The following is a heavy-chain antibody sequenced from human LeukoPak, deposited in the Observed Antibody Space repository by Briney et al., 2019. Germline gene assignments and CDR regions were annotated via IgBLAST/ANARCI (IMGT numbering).Heavy chain of an antibody. CDR1: GFTFRSSW. V-gene: IGHV3-74*01. J-gene: IGHJ6*02. Sequence: PGGSLRLSCAASGFTFRSSWMASVRQARGKGLVWDSRINSDGSSTSCADSVKGRIFMCRDNTKNTMYLQMNSLRAEDTAVYYCARVERYSGYDRRTKIYYYYGMDVWGQGTTVTVSS. CDR2: INSDGSST. D-gene: IGHD5-12*01. CDR3: ARVERYSGYDRRTKIYYYYGMDV.